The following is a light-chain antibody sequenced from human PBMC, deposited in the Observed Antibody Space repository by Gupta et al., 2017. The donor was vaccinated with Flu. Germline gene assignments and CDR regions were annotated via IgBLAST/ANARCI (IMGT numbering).Light chain of an antibody. CDR2: SAS. CDR3: QQSDRTPLT. CDR1: QNINKF. J-gene: IGKJ4*01. Sequence: DIQMTQSPSTLSASVGDRVTITCRASQNINKFLAWYQQRPGQAPSLLVYSASMLETGVPARFSGSGSGAEFTLTINGLQPDDFATYYCQQSDRTPLTFGGGTKVE. V-gene: IGKV1-39*01.